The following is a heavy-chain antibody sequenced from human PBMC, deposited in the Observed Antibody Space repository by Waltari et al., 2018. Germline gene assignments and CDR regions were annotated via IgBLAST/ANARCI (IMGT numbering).Heavy chain of an antibody. J-gene: IGHJ4*02. Sequence: QVQLVQSGAEVKKPGASVKVSCKVSGYTLTELSMHWVRQAPGKGLEWMGGFDPECGETIYAHEYHGRVTMTRNTSISTAYMELSSLRSEDTAVDYCARSAWSGGSCYPDYWGQGTLVTVSS. CDR1: GYTLTELS. V-gene: IGHV1-24*01. D-gene: IGHD2-15*01. CDR2: FDPECGET. CDR3: ARSAWSGGSCYPDY.